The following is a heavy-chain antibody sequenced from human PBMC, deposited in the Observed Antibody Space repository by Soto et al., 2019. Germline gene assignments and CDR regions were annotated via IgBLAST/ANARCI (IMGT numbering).Heavy chain of an antibody. D-gene: IGHD3-22*01. Sequence: QVQLVESGGGVVQPGRSLRLSCGASGFTFSNYGMHWVRQAPGKGLEWVAFISNDGSNKNYGDSVKGRFSISRDNSENTLSLQLNSLRAEDTAVYFCAKDQLPVYYYHSRGPFDSWGQGTPVTVSS. J-gene: IGHJ4*02. CDR3: AKDQLPVYYYHSRGPFDS. CDR1: GFTFSNYG. V-gene: IGHV3-30*18. CDR2: ISNDGSNK.